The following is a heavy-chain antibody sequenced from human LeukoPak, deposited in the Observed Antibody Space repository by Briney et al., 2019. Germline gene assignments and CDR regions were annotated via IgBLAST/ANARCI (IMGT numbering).Heavy chain of an antibody. Sequence: GGSLRLSCAAAGFDLHTYEMNWVRQAPGKGLEWIADITISGHTKNYADSVKGRFTISRDSARTSLYLQMNSLRVEDTGVYFCARGDPHADLWGQGTLVTVSS. CDR3: ARGDPHADL. J-gene: IGHJ5*02. CDR2: ITISGHTK. CDR1: GFDLHTYE. V-gene: IGHV3-48*03.